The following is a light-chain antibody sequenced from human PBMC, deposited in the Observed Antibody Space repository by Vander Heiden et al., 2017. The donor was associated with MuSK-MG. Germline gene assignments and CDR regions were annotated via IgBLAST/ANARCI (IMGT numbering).Light chain of an antibody. CDR3: QVWDSSSDHPWV. Sequence: YVLTQLPSVSVAPGQTARITSGGNTIGSKSVHWAQQKPGQAPEMAGNDVSDRPSGIPARFAGSNSGNTATLTISRVEAGDEADYDCQVWDSSSDHPWVFGGGTKLTVL. CDR2: DVS. J-gene: IGLJ3*02. CDR1: TIGSKS. V-gene: IGLV3-21*02.